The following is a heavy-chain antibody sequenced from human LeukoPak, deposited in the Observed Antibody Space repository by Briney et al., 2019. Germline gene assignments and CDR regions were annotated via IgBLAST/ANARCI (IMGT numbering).Heavy chain of an antibody. J-gene: IGHJ4*02. CDR2: IGAYNGNT. D-gene: IGHD6-13*01. V-gene: IGHV1-18*01. CDR3: ARDFRGGAIYSSSYVCCDY. CDR1: GYTLSNND. Sequence: GASVKVSCKASGYTLSNNDINWVRQATGQGLGWMGWIGAYNGNTNYAQKLQGRVTMTTDTSTSTAYMELRSLRSDDTAVYYCARDFRGGAIYSSSYVCCDYWGQGTLVTVSS.